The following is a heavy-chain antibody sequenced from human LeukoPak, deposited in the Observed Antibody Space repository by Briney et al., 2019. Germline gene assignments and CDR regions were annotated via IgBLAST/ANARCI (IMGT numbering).Heavy chain of an antibody. CDR3: VRDNYGGILDF. CDR1: GFTFTRYT. D-gene: IGHD2-21*01. J-gene: IGHJ4*02. V-gene: IGHV3-30*04. CDR2: VLYDGSNK. Sequence: GRSLRLSCAASGFTFTRYTMHWVRQAPGKGLGWVAVVLYDGSNKYYADSVKGRFTLSRDNSKNTLSLQMNPLRPDATAVYYCVRDNYGGILDFWGQGTLVTVSS.